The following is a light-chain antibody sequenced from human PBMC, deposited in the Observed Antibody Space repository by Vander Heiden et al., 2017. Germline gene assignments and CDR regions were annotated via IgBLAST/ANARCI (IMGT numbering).Light chain of an antibody. V-gene: IGLV2-14*01. CDR3: SSYTSSLYV. CDR1: SSDVGGYNY. Sequence: QSALTQPASVSWSPGQSITISCTGTSSDVGGYNYVSWYQQHAGKAPKLMIYDVSNRPSGVSNRFSGSKSGNTASLTISGLQAEDEADYYCSSYTSSLYVFGTGTKVTVL. CDR2: DVS. J-gene: IGLJ1*01.